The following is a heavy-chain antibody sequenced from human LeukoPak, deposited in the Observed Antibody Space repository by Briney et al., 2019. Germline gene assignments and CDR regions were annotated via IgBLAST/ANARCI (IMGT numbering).Heavy chain of an antibody. Sequence: GGSLRLSCAASGFTFSSYAMHWVRQAPGKGLEWVAVISYDGSNKYYADSVKGRFTISRDNSKNTLYLQMNSLRAEDTAVYYCARDRDSSSWYGTFDIWGQGTMVTVSS. CDR1: GFTFSSYA. CDR2: ISYDGSNK. V-gene: IGHV3-30*14. CDR3: ARDRDSSSWYGTFDI. D-gene: IGHD6-13*01. J-gene: IGHJ3*02.